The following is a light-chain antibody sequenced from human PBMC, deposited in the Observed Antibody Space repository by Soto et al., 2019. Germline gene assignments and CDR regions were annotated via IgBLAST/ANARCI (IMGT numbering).Light chain of an antibody. Sequence: QSVLTQPPSASGSPGQSGTISCTGTSSDVGGYNYVSWYQQHPGKAPKLMIYEVSKRPSGVPDRFSGSKSGNTASLTVSGLQAEDEAEYYGSSYAGSNNHVVFGGGTKLTVL. CDR3: SSYAGSNNHVV. J-gene: IGLJ2*01. V-gene: IGLV2-8*01. CDR1: SSDVGGYNY. CDR2: EVS.